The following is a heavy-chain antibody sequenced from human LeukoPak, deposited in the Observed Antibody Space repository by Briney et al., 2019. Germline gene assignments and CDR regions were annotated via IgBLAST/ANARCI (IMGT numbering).Heavy chain of an antibody. CDR2: ITSDGSSA. CDR1: GFTFNSYW. J-gene: IGHJ5*02. V-gene: IGHV3-74*01. CDR3: ARVSSNWFDP. Sequence: PGGSLRLSCAASGFTFNSYWMHWVRQAPGKGLVWVSRITSDGSSAAYADSVKGRFTISRDNVKNTLYLQLNTLRAEDTAVYYCARVSSNWFDPGGQGTLVTVSS.